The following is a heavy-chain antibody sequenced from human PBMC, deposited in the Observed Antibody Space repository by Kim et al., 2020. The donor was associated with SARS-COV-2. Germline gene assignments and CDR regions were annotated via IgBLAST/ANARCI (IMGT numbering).Heavy chain of an antibody. CDR2: ISGSGGST. Sequence: GGSLRLSCAASGFTFSSYAMSWVRQAPGKGLEWVSAISGSGGSTYYADSVKGRFTISRDNSKNTLYLQMNSLRAEDTAVYYCAKFSVISDRRDIVLVVYASYYFDYWGQGTLVTVSS. CDR1: GFTFSSYA. J-gene: IGHJ4*02. D-gene: IGHD2-8*02. CDR3: AKFSVISDRRDIVLVVYASYYFDY. V-gene: IGHV3-23*01.